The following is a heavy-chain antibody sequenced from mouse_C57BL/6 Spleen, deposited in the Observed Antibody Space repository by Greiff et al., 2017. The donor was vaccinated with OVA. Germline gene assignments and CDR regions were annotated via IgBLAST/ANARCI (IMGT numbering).Heavy chain of an antibody. CDR3: ARIYDGYAGFAY. D-gene: IGHD2-3*01. Sequence: QVQLQQPGAELVKPGASVKLSCKASGYTFTSYWMQWVKQRPGQGLEWIGEIDPSDSYTNYNQKFKGKATLTVDTSSSTAYMQLSSLTSEDSAVYYCARIYDGYAGFAYWGQGTLVTVSA. CDR1: GYTFTSYW. V-gene: IGHV1-50*01. CDR2: IDPSDSYT. J-gene: IGHJ3*01.